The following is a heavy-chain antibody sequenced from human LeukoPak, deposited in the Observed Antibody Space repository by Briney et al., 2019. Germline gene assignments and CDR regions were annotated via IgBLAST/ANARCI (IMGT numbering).Heavy chain of an antibody. CDR1: GYSFTNNW. V-gene: IGHV5-51*01. CDR3: AKFGKTGTTPPWFDP. J-gene: IGHJ5*02. D-gene: IGHD1-7*01. Sequence: GESLKISCKGSGYSFTNNWIGWVRQMPGKGLEWMGIIYPGDSDTRYSPSFQGQVTISADKSISTAYLQWSSLKASDTAMYYCAKFGKTGTTPPWFDPLGPGNPGHRLL. CDR2: IYPGDSDT.